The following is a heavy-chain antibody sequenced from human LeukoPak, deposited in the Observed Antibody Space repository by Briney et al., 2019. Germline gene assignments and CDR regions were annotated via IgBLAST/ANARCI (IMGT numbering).Heavy chain of an antibody. V-gene: IGHV4-39*01. Sequence: PSETLSLTCTVSGGSISSSSYYWGWIRQPPGKGLEWIGSIYYSGSTYYNPSLKSRVTISVDTSKNQFSLKLSSVTAADTAVYYCARTPYSSGWPGGYLDYWGQGTLVTVPS. CDR1: GGSISSSSYY. CDR3: ARTPYSSGWPGGYLDY. CDR2: IYYSGST. D-gene: IGHD6-19*01. J-gene: IGHJ4*02.